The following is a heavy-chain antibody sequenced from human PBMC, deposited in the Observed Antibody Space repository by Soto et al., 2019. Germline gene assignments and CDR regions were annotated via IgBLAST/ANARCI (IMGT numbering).Heavy chain of an antibody. CDR3: TRGPRPISTGTGAY. Sequence: VGSLRLSCAASGFIFKMYWMHWVRQSPGKGLVWISRIYNDGTYSDYADSVRGRFTISRDNVNDTLYLQMNNLRAEDSGLYYCTRGPRPISTGTGAYWGQGTQVTVSS. V-gene: IGHV3-74*01. D-gene: IGHD3-10*01. CDR2: IYNDGTYS. J-gene: IGHJ4*02. CDR1: GFIFKMYW.